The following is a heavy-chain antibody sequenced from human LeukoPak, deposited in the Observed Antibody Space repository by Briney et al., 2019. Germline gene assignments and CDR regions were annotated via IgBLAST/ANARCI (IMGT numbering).Heavy chain of an antibody. J-gene: IGHJ4*02. V-gene: IGHV4-31*03. CDR1: GGSISSGGYY. CDR3: ARGGFDWLLFMDY. CDR2: IYYSGST. Sequence: PSEILSLTCTVSGGSISSGGYYWSWIRQHPGKGLEWIGYIYYSGSTYYNPSLKSRVTISVDTSKNQFSLKLSSVTAADTAVYYCARGGFDWLLFMDYWGQGTLVTVSS. D-gene: IGHD3-9*01.